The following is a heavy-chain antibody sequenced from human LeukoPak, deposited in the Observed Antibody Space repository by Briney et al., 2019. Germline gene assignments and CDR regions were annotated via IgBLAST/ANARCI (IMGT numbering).Heavy chain of an antibody. D-gene: IGHD3-3*01. V-gene: IGHV4-61*01. CDR1: GGSISSSNW. J-gene: IGHJ3*02. CDR2: IYYSAGT. CDR3: VRGRDYDFWSGYGPGGVAFDI. Sequence: SETLSLTCAVSGGSISSSNWWSWIRQPPGKGLEWIGYIYYSAGTNYNPSLKSRITISLDTSKNQFSLKLRSVTAADTAVYYCVRGRDYDFWSGYGPGGVAFDIWGQGTMVTVSS.